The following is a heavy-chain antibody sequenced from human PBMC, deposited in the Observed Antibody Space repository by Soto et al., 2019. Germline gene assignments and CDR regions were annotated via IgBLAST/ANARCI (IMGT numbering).Heavy chain of an antibody. CDR1: GGTFSSYA. V-gene: IGHV1-69*13. CDR3: ASGPTWYYYDSSGYYLHRY. Sequence: ASVKVSCKASGGTFSSYAISWVRQAPGQGLEWMGGIIPIFGTANYAQKFQGRVTITADESTSTAYMELSSLRSEDTAVYYCASGPTWYYYDSSGYYLHRYWGQGTLVTVSS. J-gene: IGHJ4*02. CDR2: IIPIFGTA. D-gene: IGHD3-22*01.